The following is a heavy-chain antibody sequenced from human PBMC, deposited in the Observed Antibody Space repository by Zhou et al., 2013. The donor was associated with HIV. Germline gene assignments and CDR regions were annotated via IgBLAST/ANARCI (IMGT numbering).Heavy chain of an antibody. D-gene: IGHD4-4*01. CDR3: ATSRILFYRGHAFDI. V-gene: IGHV1-24*01. J-gene: IGHJ3*02. Sequence: QVQLVQSGAEVKKPGASVKVSCTVSGYTLTELSMHWVRQAPGKGLEWMGGFDPEDGERIHAQKFQGRLTMTEDIYTDTAHMELSSLRSEDTAVYYCATSRILFYRGHAFDIWGQGTMVTVSS. CDR1: GYTLTELS. CDR2: FDPEDGER.